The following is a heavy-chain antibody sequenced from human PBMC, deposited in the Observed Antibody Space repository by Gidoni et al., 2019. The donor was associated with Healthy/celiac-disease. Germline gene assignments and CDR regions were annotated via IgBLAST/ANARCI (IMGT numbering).Heavy chain of an antibody. D-gene: IGHD3-10*01. V-gene: IGHV3-30*18. Sequence: QVQLVEYGGGVVTPGWSLRLSCAASGSPFSSYGMHWVRQAPGQGLEWVAFISYDGSNKYYADSVKGLFTISRDNSKNTLYLQMNSLRAEDTAVYYCAKDLYGSGSCDYWGQGTLVTVSS. CDR3: AKDLYGSGSCDY. J-gene: IGHJ4*02. CDR2: ISYDGSNK. CDR1: GSPFSSYG.